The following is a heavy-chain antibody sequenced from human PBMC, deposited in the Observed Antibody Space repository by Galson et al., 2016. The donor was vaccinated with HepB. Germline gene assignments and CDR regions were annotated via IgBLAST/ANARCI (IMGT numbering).Heavy chain of an antibody. CDR1: GFIFSVYN. J-gene: IGHJ4*02. CDR2: ITSSSDTM. V-gene: IGHV3-48*02. CDR3: ARDDYFRLGY. D-gene: IGHD3-16*01. Sequence: SLRLSCAASGFIFSVYNMNWARQAPGKGLEWIAWITSSSDTMYYADSVKGRFTISRDNAKKSLYLKMNSLRDEDTAVYYCARDDYFRLGYWGQGTLVTVSS.